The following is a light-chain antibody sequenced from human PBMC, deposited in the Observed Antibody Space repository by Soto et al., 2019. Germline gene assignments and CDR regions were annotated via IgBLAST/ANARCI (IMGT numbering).Light chain of an antibody. J-gene: IGKJ1*01. CDR2: GAS. V-gene: IGKV3-20*01. Sequence: IVLTQSPGTLSLSPGERATLSWRASQSVSSSYLAWYQQKPGQAPRLLIYGASSRATGIPDRFSGSGSGTDFTLTISRLEPEDFAVYYCQQYGSSPLWTFGQGTKVEIK. CDR3: QQYGSSPLWT. CDR1: QSVSSSY.